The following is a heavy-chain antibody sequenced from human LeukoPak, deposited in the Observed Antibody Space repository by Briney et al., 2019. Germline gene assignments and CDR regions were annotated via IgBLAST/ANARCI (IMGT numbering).Heavy chain of an antibody. V-gene: IGHV1-18*01. J-gene: IGHJ6*02. CDR3: ARDTAVAYYGMDV. CDR2: ISAYNRNT. CDR1: GYTYTSYG. Sequence: ASVNVSCKASGYTYTSYGISWVRQAPAQGLEWMGWISAYNRNTNYAQKFQDRVTMTTDSSTTTAYMELRSLPTDDTALYCCARDTAVAYYGMDVWGQGTTVTVSS. D-gene: IGHD5-18*01.